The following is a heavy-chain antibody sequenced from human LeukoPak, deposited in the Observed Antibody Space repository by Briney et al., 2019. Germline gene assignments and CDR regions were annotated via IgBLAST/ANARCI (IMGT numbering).Heavy chain of an antibody. CDR3: ARTIVVAGPYNWFDP. J-gene: IGHJ5*02. CDR2: IYYSGST. V-gene: IGHV4-59*01. Sequence: PSETLSLTCTVSGGSISSYYWSWIRQPPGKGLEWIGYIYYSGSTNYNPSLKSRVTISVDTSQNQFSLKLSSVTAADTAVYYCARTIVVAGPYNWFDPWGQGTLVTVSS. CDR1: GGSISSYY. D-gene: IGHD6-19*01.